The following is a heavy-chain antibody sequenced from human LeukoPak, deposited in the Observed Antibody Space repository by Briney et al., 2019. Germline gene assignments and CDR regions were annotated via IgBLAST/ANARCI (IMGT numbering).Heavy chain of an antibody. CDR1: GGSFSSFY. V-gene: IGHV4-59*01. CDR2: IYYSGST. D-gene: IGHD2-21*02. Sequence: PSETLSLTCTVSGGSFSSFYWSWIRQPPGKGLEWVGDIYYSGSTKYNPSLKNGVTISVDTSKNQFSLKLTTVTAADAAAYYWARGGGNCGGDCDALDYWGQGTRVAVSS. CDR3: ARGGGNCGGDCDALDY. J-gene: IGHJ4*02.